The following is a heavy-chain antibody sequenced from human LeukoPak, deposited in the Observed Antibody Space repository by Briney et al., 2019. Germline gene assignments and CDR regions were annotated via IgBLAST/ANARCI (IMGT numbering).Heavy chain of an antibody. Sequence: SETLSLTCTVSGGSVSSGSYYWSWIRQPPGKGLEWLGYIYYSGSTNYNPSLKSRVTISVDTSKNQFSLKLSSVTAADTAVYYCARSYDFWSGSPGGYFDYWGQGTLVTVSS. J-gene: IGHJ4*02. CDR2: IYYSGST. CDR1: GGSVSSGSYY. CDR3: ARSYDFWSGSPGGYFDY. D-gene: IGHD3-3*01. V-gene: IGHV4-61*01.